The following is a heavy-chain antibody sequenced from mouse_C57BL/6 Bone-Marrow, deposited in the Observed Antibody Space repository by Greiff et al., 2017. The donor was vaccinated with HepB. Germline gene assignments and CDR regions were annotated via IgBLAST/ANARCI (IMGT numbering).Heavy chain of an antibody. D-gene: IGHD2-1*01. V-gene: IGHV3-1*01. CDR3: ARGSYGNYDY. CDR1: GYSITSGYD. J-gene: IGHJ2*01. Sequence: EVKLQESGPGMVKPSQSLSLTCTVTGYSITSGYDWHWIRHFPGNKLEWMGYISYSGSTNYNPSLKSRISITHDTSKTHFFLKLNSVTTEDTATYYCARGSYGNYDYWGQGTTLTVSS. CDR2: ISYSGST.